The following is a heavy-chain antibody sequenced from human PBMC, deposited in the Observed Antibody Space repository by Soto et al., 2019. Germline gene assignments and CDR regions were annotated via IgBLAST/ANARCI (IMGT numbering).Heavy chain of an antibody. D-gene: IGHD3-10*01. CDR2: IYYSGST. V-gene: IGHV4-31*03. Sequence: SETLSLTCTVSGGSISSGGYYWSWIRQHPGKGLEWIGYIYYSGSTYYNPSLKSRVTISVDTSKNQFSLKLSSVTAADTAVYYCARDAEMAKGGSYGMDVWGQGTTVTVSS. CDR1: GGSISSGGYY. CDR3: ARDAEMAKGGSYGMDV. J-gene: IGHJ6*02.